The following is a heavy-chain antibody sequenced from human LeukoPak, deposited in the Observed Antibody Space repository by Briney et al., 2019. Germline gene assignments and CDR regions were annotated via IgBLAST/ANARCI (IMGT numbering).Heavy chain of an antibody. CDR2: ISDDGRTK. D-gene: IGHD3-10*01. J-gene: IGHJ4*02. V-gene: IGHV3-30*03. CDR3: YGSGTYWDFDF. Sequence: PGGSLRLSCAASGFTFSNYGMHWVRQAPGKGLEWVAVISDDGRTKYYADSVKGRFTISRDNSKKTLYLQMNSLRAEDTAVYYCYGSGTYWDFDFWGQGTLVTVSS. CDR1: GFTFSNYG.